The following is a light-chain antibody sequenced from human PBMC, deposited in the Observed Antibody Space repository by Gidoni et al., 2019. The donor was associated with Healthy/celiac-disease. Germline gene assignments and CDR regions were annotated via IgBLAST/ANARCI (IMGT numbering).Light chain of an antibody. V-gene: IGKV1-9*01. CDR1: QGISSY. CDR2: AAS. CDR3: QQLNSYPPWT. J-gene: IGKJ1*01. Sequence: DIQLTQSPSFLSASVGDRVTITCWASQGISSYLAWYQQKPGKAPKLLIYAASTLQSGVPSRFSGSGSGTEFTLTISSLQPEDFATYYCQQLNSYPPWTCGQGTKVEIK.